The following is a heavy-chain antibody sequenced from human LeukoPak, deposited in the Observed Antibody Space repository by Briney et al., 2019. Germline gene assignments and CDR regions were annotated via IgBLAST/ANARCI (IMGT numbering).Heavy chain of an antibody. D-gene: IGHD4-23*01. CDR3: ARDHSSWELPSDY. CDR1: GFTFSTYW. J-gene: IGHJ4*02. Sequence: GGSLRLSCAASGFTFSTYWMHWGRQAPGKGLEWVSDINTDGSSTRYADSVKGRFTISRDNAKNTLYLQMNSLRAEDTAVYYCARDHSSWELPSDYWGQGTRVTVSS. CDR2: INTDGSST. V-gene: IGHV3-74*01.